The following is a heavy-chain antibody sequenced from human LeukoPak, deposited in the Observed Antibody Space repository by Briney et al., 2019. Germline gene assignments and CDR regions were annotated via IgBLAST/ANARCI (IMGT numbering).Heavy chain of an antibody. CDR1: GYTFTSYD. CDR3: ARSDYYDSSGYVYYMDV. V-gene: IGHV1-69*05. Sequence: SVKVSCKASGYTFTSYDINWVRQATGQGLEWMGRIIPTFGTANYAQKFQGRVTITTDESTSTAYMELSSLRSEDTAVYYCARSDYYDSSGYVYYMDVWGKGTTVTVSS. J-gene: IGHJ6*03. CDR2: IIPTFGTA. D-gene: IGHD3-22*01.